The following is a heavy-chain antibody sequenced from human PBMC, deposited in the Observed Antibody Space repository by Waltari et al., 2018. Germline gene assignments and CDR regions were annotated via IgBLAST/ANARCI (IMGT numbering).Heavy chain of an antibody. Sequence: EVQLVESGGGLVKPGGSLRLSCAASGFTFSSYSMNWVRRAPGKGLRWVACITSSSSYIYYTDSGKGRCTISRDNAKNSLYLQMNSLRAEDTAVYYCARDPLHYYGSGSLYYFDYWGQGTLVTVSS. CDR1: GFTFSSYS. V-gene: IGHV3-21*05. D-gene: IGHD3-10*01. CDR3: ARDPLHYYGSGSLYYFDY. J-gene: IGHJ4*02. CDR2: ITSSSSYI.